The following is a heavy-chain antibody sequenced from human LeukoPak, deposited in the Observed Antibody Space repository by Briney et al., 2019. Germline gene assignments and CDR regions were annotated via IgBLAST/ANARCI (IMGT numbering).Heavy chain of an antibody. Sequence: PGGSLRLSCAASGFTFSDNWMSWVRQAPGKGLEWVANMNEDGSETYYVASVKGRFTISRDNAMNSLYLQMNSLTAEDTAVYYCARDLPERYCSSTSCYYFDYWGQGTLVTVSS. CDR2: MNEDGSET. J-gene: IGHJ4*02. CDR1: GFTFSDNW. CDR3: ARDLPERYCSSTSCYYFDY. D-gene: IGHD2-2*01. V-gene: IGHV3-7*01.